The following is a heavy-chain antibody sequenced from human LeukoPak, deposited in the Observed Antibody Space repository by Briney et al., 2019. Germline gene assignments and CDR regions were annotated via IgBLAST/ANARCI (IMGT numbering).Heavy chain of an antibody. D-gene: IGHD3-10*01. CDR1: XFGLSVLS. Sequence: SXFGLSVLSXXXXGQAXXKGLXXXXXIRPETGEPIFAQKFRGRVTITEDTFTDTGYLELRGLTSEDTAVYYCSTDSGRSYFYFDFWGQGTLVTVSS. J-gene: IGHJ4*02. CDR3: STDSGRSYFYFDF. V-gene: IGHV1-24*01. CDR2: IRPETGEP.